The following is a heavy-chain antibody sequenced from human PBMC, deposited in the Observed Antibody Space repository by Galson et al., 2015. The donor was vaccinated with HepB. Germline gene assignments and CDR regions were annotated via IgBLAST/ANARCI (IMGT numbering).Heavy chain of an antibody. CDR3: GREVRNGWYYFHD. J-gene: IGHJ4*02. D-gene: IGHD6-19*01. V-gene: IGHV3-33*01. CDR2: IWKDGTNK. Sequence: SLRLSCAASEFTFSDYGMHWVRQAPGKGLEWVALIWKDGTNKYYADSVKGRFTISRDNSENTLYLQMNSRTAEDSSVYYCGREVRNGWYYFHDWGPGAQVTVAS. CDR1: EFTFSDYG.